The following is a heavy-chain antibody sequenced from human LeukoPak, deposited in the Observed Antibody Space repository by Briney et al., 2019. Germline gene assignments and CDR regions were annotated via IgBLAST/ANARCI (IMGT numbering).Heavy chain of an antibody. CDR1: GGSISSYY. CDR3: ARMYYYDSSGYSDYFDY. V-gene: IGHV4-59*08. Sequence: SETLSLTCTVSGGSISSYYWSWIRQPPGKGLEWIGYIYYSGSTNYNPSLKSRVTISVDTSKNQFSLKLSSVTAADTAVYYCARMYYYDSSGYSDYFDYWGQGTLVAVSS. CDR2: IYYSGST. J-gene: IGHJ4*02. D-gene: IGHD3-22*01.